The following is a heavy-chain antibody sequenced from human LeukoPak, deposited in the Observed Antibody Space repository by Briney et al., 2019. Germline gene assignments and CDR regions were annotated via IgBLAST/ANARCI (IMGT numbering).Heavy chain of an antibody. CDR1: GGSISSTIYY. J-gene: IGHJ6*03. CDR2: IYYTGST. V-gene: IGHV4-39*01. D-gene: IGHD2-21*02. Sequence: SETLSLTCTVSGGSISSTIYYWGWIRQPPGKGQEWIASIYYTGSTYYNPSLKGRVTMSVDTSKNQFSLKVSSVTAADTAVYYCARPFCGGDCYSGYYYYMDVWGKGTTVSISS. CDR3: ARPFCGGDCYSGYYYYMDV.